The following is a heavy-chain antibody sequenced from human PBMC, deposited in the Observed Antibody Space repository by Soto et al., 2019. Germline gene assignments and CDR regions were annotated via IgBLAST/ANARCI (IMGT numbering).Heavy chain of an antibody. Sequence: QVQLVQSGAEVKKPGASVKVSCKASGYTFTSYYMHWVRQAPGQGLEWMGIINPSGGSTSYAQKFQGRVTMTRDTSTSTVYMELSSLRSEDTAVYYCARDPYGSGSYYNSWYFDLWGRGTLVTVSS. J-gene: IGHJ2*01. CDR3: ARDPYGSGSYYNSWYFDL. CDR2: INPSGGST. D-gene: IGHD3-10*01. V-gene: IGHV1-46*03. CDR1: GYTFTSYY.